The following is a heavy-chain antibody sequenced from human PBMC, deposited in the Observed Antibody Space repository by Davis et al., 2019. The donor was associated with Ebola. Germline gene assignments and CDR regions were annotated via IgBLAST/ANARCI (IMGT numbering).Heavy chain of an antibody. CDR1: GYTFTSYD. D-gene: IGHD2-8*01. J-gene: IGHJ6*02. V-gene: IGHV1-8*01. CDR2: MNPNSGNT. CDR3: ARDIVLMVYGWGDGMDV. Sequence: ASVKVSCKASGYTFTSYDINWVRQATGQGLEWMGWMNPNSGNTGYAQKFQGRVTMTRNTSISTAYMELSSLRSEDTAVYYCARDIVLMVYGWGDGMDVWGQGTTVTVSS.